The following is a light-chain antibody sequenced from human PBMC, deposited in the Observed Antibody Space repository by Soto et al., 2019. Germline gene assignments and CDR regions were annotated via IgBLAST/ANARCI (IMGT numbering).Light chain of an antibody. V-gene: IGKV1-5*03. CDR2: KAS. CDR3: QQYNTYPWT. Sequence: DIQMTQSPSTLSASVGDRVTITCRASQSISSWLAWYQQKPGKAPKALIYKASTLESGVPSRFSGSGSGTEFTLTISILQPDDFATYYCQQYNTYPWTFGQGTKVEIK. J-gene: IGKJ1*01. CDR1: QSISSW.